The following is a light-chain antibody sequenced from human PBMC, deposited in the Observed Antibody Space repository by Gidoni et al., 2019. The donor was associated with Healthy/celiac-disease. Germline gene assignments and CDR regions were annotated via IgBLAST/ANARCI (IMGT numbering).Light chain of an antibody. CDR2: AAS. Sequence: DIQLTQSPSFLSASVGDRVTITCRASQGISSYLAWYQQKPGKAPKLLIYAASTLQSGVPSRFSCSGSGTEFTLTISSLQPEDFATYYCQQLNSYLGTFGPGTKVDIK. V-gene: IGKV1-9*01. CDR3: QQLNSYLGT. J-gene: IGKJ3*01. CDR1: QGISSY.